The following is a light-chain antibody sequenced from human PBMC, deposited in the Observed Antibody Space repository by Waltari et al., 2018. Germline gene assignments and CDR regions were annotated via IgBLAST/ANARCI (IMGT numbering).Light chain of an antibody. CDR1: QSITNW. J-gene: IGKJ1*01. V-gene: IGKV1-5*03. CDR2: KAS. CDR3: QQYDNYWT. Sequence: DIQMTQSPSTLSASVGDRVTITCRVSQSITNWLAWYQQKPGKAPKLLIYKASNVESGVPSRFSGSGSGTEFTLTISSLQPDDFATYYCQQYDNYWTFGQGTKVEIK.